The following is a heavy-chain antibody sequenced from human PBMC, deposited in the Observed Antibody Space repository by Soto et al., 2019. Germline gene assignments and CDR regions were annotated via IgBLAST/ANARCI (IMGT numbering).Heavy chain of an antibody. D-gene: IGHD2-21*02. Sequence: GGSLRLSCAASGFTFSNYWMHWVRQAPGKGLVYVSRINGDGSSAAYADSVKGRFSISRDNARNTVYLQMNSLRVDDTAVYYCARGHPDCAGDCSSNWGHGTLVTVSS. V-gene: IGHV3-74*01. CDR3: ARGHPDCAGDCSSN. CDR2: INGDGSSA. J-gene: IGHJ4*01. CDR1: GFTFSNYW.